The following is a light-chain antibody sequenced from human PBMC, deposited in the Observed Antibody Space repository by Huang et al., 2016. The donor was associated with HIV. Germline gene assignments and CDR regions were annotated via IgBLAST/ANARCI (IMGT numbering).Light chain of an antibody. V-gene: IGKV1-39*01. CDR2: AAS. CDR3: QQSYSSLLS. Sequence: DIQMTQSPSSLSASVGDRVIMTCRASQTITTDLNWYQQRPGKAPKLLIYAASSLQSGVPSRVSGSGSGTDFTLTISSLQPEDFATYYCQQSYSSLLSFGGGTKVAIK. CDR1: QTITTD. J-gene: IGKJ4*01.